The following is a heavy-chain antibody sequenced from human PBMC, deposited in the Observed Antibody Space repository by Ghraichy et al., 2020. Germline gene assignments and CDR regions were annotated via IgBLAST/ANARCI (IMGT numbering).Heavy chain of an antibody. D-gene: IGHD3-16*02. CDR3: ARLMITFGGVIVPFDY. Sequence: SETLSLTCAVYGGSFSGYYWSWIRQPPGKGLEWIGEINHSGSTNYNPSLKSRVTISVDTSKNQFSLKLSSVTAADTAVYYCARLMITFGGVIVPFDYWGQGTLVTVSS. CDR1: GGSFSGYY. V-gene: IGHV4-34*01. J-gene: IGHJ4*02. CDR2: INHSGST.